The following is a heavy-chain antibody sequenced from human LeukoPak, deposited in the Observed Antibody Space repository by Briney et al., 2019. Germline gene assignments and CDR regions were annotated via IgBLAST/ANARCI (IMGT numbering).Heavy chain of an antibody. J-gene: IGHJ4*02. Sequence: GSLRLSCAAFGFTFKNYSMNWGRQAPGKGLEWVSTISDSGGGTYYADSVKGRFTVSRDNSKNTLYLQMNSLRADDTAVYFCDGADFWGQGTLVTVSS. CDR2: ISDSGGGT. CDR1: GFTFKNYS. V-gene: IGHV3-23*01. CDR3: DGADF.